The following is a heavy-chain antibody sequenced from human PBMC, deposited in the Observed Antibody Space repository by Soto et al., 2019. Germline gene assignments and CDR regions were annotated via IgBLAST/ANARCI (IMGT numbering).Heavy chain of an antibody. J-gene: IGHJ6*04. CDR2: VSSSSSYT. D-gene: IGHD2-8*01. V-gene: IGHV3-11*06. CDR1: GFTFSDYY. Sequence: PGGSLRLSCAASGFTFSDYYMSWIRQAPGKGLEWVSYVSSSSSYTNYADSVKGRFTISRDNAKNSLYLQMNSLRAEDTAVYYCARDRGDCTNGVCSHEYYYYYGMDVWGEGTTVTVSS. CDR3: ARDRGDCTNGVCSHEYYYYYGMDV.